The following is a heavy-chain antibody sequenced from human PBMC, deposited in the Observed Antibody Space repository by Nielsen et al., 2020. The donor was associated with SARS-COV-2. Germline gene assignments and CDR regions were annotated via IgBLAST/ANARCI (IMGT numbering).Heavy chain of an antibody. CDR2: INFDGTGT. Sequence: GESLKISCTASGFTFTAYWMHWARQAPGKGLTWVSHINFDGTGTSYADSVKGRFTISRDNAKNTVYLQMNSLGVEDTAVYFCAREGRRLPLDYWGQGTLVTVSS. J-gene: IGHJ4*02. CDR1: GFTFTAYW. V-gene: IGHV3-74*01. CDR3: AREGRRLPLDY. D-gene: IGHD3-16*01.